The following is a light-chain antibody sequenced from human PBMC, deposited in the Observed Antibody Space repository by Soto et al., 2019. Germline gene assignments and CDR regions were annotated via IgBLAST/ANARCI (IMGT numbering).Light chain of an antibody. CDR1: QSISSW. CDR2: DAS. V-gene: IGKV1-5*01. J-gene: IGKJ2*01. CDR3: QQCNSYLYT. Sequence: IRMTQSPSSLSASTGDRVTITCRASQSISSWLAWYQQKPGKAPKLLIYDASSLKSGVPSRFSGSGSGTEFTLTISSLQPDDFATYYCQQCNSYLYTFGQGTKVDIK.